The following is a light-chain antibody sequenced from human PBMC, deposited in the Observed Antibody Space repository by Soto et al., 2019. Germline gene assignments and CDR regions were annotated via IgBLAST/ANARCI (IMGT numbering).Light chain of an antibody. V-gene: IGKV3-20*01. Sequence: IVLTQSPGTLSLSPGERATLSCRASQSVTDNYLAWYQHQPGQAPRLLIYDASTRTTAIPDRFSGSGSGTIITITVTSQEPEDFAVYYRQQYGSSPYAFGQGTKLEIK. CDR2: DAS. CDR1: QSVTDNY. CDR3: QQYGSSPYA. J-gene: IGKJ2*01.